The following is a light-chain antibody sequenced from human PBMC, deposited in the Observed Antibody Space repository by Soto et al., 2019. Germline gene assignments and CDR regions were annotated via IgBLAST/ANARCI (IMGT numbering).Light chain of an antibody. CDR2: GAS. J-gene: IGKJ2*01. CDR1: QSVNSNF. V-gene: IGKV3-20*01. Sequence: EIVLTQSPGTLSLSPGEGATLSCRASQSVNSNFFAWYQQKPGQAPRLLIYGASSRATGIPDRFSGSGSGTDFTLTITGLEPDDFAVYYCQQYVSSSYTFGQGTHLEIK. CDR3: QQYVSSSYT.